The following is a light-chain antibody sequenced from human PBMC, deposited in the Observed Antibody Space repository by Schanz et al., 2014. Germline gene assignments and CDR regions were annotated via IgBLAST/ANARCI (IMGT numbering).Light chain of an antibody. J-gene: IGLJ2*01. Sequence: QSALTQPASVSGSPGQSITISCTGTSSDVGSYNLVSWYQQHPGKAPKLMIYEVSYRPSGISNRFSGSKSVNTASLTISGLRAEDEADYYCCSYAGDTPHVALGGGTKLTVL. CDR2: EVS. CDR1: SSDVGSYNL. V-gene: IGLV2-23*02. CDR3: CSYAGDTPHVA.